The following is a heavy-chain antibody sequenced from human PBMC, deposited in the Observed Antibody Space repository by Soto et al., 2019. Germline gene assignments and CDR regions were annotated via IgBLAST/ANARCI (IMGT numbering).Heavy chain of an antibody. CDR2: ISFSGST. CDR3: ASLVNGQHEYFDY. J-gene: IGHJ4*02. CDR1: GGSISSRSYY. V-gene: IGHV4-39*02. D-gene: IGHD6-13*01. Sequence: NSSETLSLTCIVSGGSISSRSYYWGWIRQPPGKGLEWIGTISFSGSTYYGLSLKSRPTISVDTSRNHFSLKLSSVTAADTAVYYRASLVNGQHEYFDYWGQGALVTVSS.